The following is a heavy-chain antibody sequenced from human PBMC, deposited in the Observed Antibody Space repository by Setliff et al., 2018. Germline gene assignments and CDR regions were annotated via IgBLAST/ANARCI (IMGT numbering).Heavy chain of an antibody. CDR3: ARGSSVTTGGPQFDP. J-gene: IGHJ5*02. Sequence: ASVKVSCKASGYSLTRYYMHWVRQAPGQGLEWMGIINPGGGSASYAQKFQSRVTMTRDTSTSTFYMELSSLRSEDTAVYFCARGSSVTTGGPQFDPWGQGTLVTVSS. CDR1: GYSLTRYY. CDR2: INPGGGSA. V-gene: IGHV1-46*01. D-gene: IGHD4-17*01.